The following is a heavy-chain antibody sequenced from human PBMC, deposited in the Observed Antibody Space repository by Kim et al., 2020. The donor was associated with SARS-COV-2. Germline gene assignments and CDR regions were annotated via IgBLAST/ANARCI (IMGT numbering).Heavy chain of an antibody. CDR2: IWYDGSNK. CDR3: ARDLSDIAAAYYYYGMDV. D-gene: IGHD6-13*01. CDR1: GFTFSSYG. Sequence: GGSLRLSCAASGFTFSSYGMHWVRQAPGKGLEWVAVIWYDGSNKYYADSVKGRFTISRDNSKNTLYLQMNSLRAEDTAVYYCARDLSDIAAAYYYYGMDVWGQGTTVTVSS. J-gene: IGHJ6*02. V-gene: IGHV3-33*01.